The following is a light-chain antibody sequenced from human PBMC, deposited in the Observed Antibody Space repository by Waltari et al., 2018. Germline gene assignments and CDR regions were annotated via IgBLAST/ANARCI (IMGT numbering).Light chain of an antibody. CDR2: HTS. CDR1: QSVNIY. V-gene: IGKV3-20*01. CDR3: QHYLRLPAT. J-gene: IGKJ1*01. Sequence: LVLTQSPGPLSLSPGETAPLSCRASQSVNIYLAWYQQKPGQAPRLLIYHTSTRAAGIPDRFSGSGSGTDFSLTISRLEPEDFAVYYCQHYLRLPATFGQGTTVEI.